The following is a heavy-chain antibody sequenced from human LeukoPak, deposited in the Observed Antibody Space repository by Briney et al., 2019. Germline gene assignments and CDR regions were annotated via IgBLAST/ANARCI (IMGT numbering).Heavy chain of an antibody. CDR3: ARDASTAVAGSAFDI. V-gene: IGHV3-74*01. CDR2: INTDGSST. J-gene: IGHJ3*02. D-gene: IGHD6-19*01. CDR1: GFTFSSYW. Sequence: GGSLRLSCAASGFTFSSYWMHWVRQAPGKGLVWVSRINTDGSSTSYADSVKGRFTISRDNAKNSLYLQMNSLRAEDTAVYYCARDASTAVAGSAFDIWGQGTMVTVSS.